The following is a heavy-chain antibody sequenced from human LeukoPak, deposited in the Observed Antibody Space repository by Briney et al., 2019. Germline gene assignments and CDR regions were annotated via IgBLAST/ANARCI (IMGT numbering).Heavy chain of an antibody. CDR2: IYHSGST. D-gene: IGHD2-15*01. Sequence: SETLSLTCAVSGGSISSSNWWSWVRQPPGKGLEWIGEIYHSGSTNYNPSLKSRVTISVDKSKNQFSLKLSSVTAADTAVYYCARDSCSGGSCYSVRHAYCFDYWGQGTLVTVSS. CDR3: ARDSCSGGSCYSVRHAYCFDY. V-gene: IGHV4-4*02. CDR1: GGSISSSNW. J-gene: IGHJ4*02.